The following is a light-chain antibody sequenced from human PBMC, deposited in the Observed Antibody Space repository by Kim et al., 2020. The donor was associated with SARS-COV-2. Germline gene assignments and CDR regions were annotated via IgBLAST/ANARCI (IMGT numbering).Light chain of an antibody. Sequence: QSALTQPPSVSGSPGQWITISCTGTSCNVGSCNFVSWYQQHPGKAPKLLIYGVSRRPSGVPNRFSGSKSGNSASLVITGLQAEDEADYYCTSCSSNPLLFGTGTKVTVL. CDR3: TSCSSNPLL. CDR1: SCNVGSCNF. V-gene: IGLV2-14*03. J-gene: IGLJ1*01. CDR2: GVS.